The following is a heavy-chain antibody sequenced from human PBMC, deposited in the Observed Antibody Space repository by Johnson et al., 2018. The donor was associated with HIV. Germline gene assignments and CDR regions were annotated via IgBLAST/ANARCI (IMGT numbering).Heavy chain of an antibody. J-gene: IGHJ3*02. CDR2: ISHDGSNK. D-gene: IGHD7-27*01. Sequence: QVQLVESGGGVVQPGRSLRLSCAASGFIFNTYGMHWVRQAPGKGLEWVAVISHDGSNKYYVDSVQGRFTISRENSKNTLYLEMNSLRTEDTAVYYCAKDRNWGASGAFDIWGQGTMVTVSS. CDR3: AKDRNWGASGAFDI. CDR1: GFIFNTYG. V-gene: IGHV3-30*18.